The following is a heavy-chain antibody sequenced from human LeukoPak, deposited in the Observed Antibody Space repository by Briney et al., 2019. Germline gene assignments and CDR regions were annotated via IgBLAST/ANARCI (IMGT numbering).Heavy chain of an antibody. CDR3: ARGIDGGLLHTFDY. CDR2: ISSSSSYT. CDR1: GFTFSDYY. D-gene: IGHD3-10*01. Sequence: GGSLRLSCAASGFTFSDYYMSWIRQAPGKGLEWVSCISSSSSYTNYADSVKGRFTISRDNAKNSLYLQMNSLRAEDTAVYYCARGIDGGLLHTFDYWGQGTLVTVSS. V-gene: IGHV3-11*05. J-gene: IGHJ4*02.